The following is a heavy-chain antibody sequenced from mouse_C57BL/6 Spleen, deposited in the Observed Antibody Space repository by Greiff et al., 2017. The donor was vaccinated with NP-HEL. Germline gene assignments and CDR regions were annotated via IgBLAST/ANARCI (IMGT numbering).Heavy chain of an antibody. Sequence: QVQLQQSGAELARPGASVKLSCKASGYTFTSYGISWVKQRTGQGLEWIGEIYPRSGNTYYNEKFKGKATLTADKSSSTAYMELRSLTSEDSAVYFCARNPITTVVATGAMDYWGQGTSVTVSS. J-gene: IGHJ4*01. CDR3: ARNPITTVVATGAMDY. D-gene: IGHD1-1*01. CDR1: GYTFTSYG. CDR2: IYPRSGNT. V-gene: IGHV1-81*01.